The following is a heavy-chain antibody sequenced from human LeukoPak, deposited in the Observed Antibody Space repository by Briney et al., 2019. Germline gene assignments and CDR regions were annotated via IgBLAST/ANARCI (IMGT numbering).Heavy chain of an antibody. V-gene: IGHV1-69*13. CDR2: IIPIFGTA. CDR1: GGTFSSYA. D-gene: IGHD4-17*01. J-gene: IGHJ5*02. CDR3: ARATVTMYWFDP. Sequence: SVKVSCKASGGTFSSYAISWARQAPGQGLEWMGGIIPIFGTANYAQKFQGRVTITADESTSTAYMELSSLRSEDTAVYYCARATVTMYWFDPWGQGTLVTVSS.